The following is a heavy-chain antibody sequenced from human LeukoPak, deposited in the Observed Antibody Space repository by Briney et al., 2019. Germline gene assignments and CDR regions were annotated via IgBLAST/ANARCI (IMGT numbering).Heavy chain of an antibody. D-gene: IGHD5-18*01. Sequence: GGSLRLSCAASGFTFSSYSMNWVRQAPGKGLEWVSSISSSSSYIYYADSVKGRFTISRDNAKNSLYLQMNSLRAEDTAVYYCARGGIGYSYGYAYYGMDVWGQGTTVTVSS. J-gene: IGHJ6*02. CDR2: ISSSSSYI. V-gene: IGHV3-21*01. CDR1: GFTFSSYS. CDR3: ARGGIGYSYGYAYYGMDV.